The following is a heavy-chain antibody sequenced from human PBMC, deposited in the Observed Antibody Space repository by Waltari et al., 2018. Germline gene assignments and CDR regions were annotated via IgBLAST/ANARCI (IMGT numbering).Heavy chain of an antibody. V-gene: IGHV1-2*06. J-gene: IGHJ4*02. CDR2: INPNSGGT. CDR3: ARIVCSGGSCYRYFDY. D-gene: IGHD2-15*01. Sequence: QVQLVQSGAEVKKPGASVKVSCKASGYTFTGYYMHWVRQAPGQGLEWMGRINPNSGGTNYAQKFQGRVTMTRDTSISTAYMELSRLRSDDTAVYYCARIVCSGGSCYRYFDYWGQGTLVTVSS. CDR1: GYTFTGYY.